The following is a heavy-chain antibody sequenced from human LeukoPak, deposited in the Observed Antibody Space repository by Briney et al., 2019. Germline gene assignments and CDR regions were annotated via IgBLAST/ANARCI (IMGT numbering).Heavy chain of an antibody. Sequence: PGGSLRLSCAASGFTFSSYAMHWVRQAPGKGLEWVAVISYDGSNKYYADSVKGRFTISRDNSKNTLYLQMNSVRAEDTAVYYCARESVGRITMIVNLVRGAFDIWGQGTMVTVSS. CDR2: ISYDGSNK. V-gene: IGHV3-30*04. CDR3: ARESVGRITMIVNLVRGAFDI. D-gene: IGHD3-22*01. J-gene: IGHJ3*02. CDR1: GFTFSSYA.